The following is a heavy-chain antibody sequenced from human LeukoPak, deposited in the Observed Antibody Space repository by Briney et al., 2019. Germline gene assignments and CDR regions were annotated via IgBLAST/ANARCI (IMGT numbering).Heavy chain of an antibody. CDR2: IKHDGSEK. V-gene: IGHV3-7*03. J-gene: IGHJ2*01. CDR3: AKANGWYGRGYSDL. CDR1: GFSFGSYW. D-gene: IGHD6-19*01. Sequence: GGSLRLSCAASGFSFGSYWMTWVRQAPGKGPEWVATIKHDGSEKSYVDSVKGRLTISRDNTKNSLYSRMNSLRAEDTALYYCAKANGWYGRGYSDLWGRGTLVSVSS.